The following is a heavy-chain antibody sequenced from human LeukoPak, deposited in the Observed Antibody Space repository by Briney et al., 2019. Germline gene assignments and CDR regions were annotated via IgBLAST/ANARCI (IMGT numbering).Heavy chain of an antibody. CDR1: GFTFSSYG. CDR3: AKEYRYSSSWYGDFDY. V-gene: IGHV3-30*02. CDR2: IRYDGSNK. Sequence: GGSLRLSCAASGFTFSSYGMHWVRQAPGKGLEWVAFIRYDGSNKYYADSGKGRFTISRDNSKNTLYLQMNSLRAEDTAVYYCAKEYRYSSSWYGDFDYWGQGTLVTVSS. J-gene: IGHJ4*02. D-gene: IGHD6-13*01.